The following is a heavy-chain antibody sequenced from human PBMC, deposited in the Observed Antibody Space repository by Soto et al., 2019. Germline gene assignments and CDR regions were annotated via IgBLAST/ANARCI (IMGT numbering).Heavy chain of an antibody. CDR3: ARGLDYAADAFDI. V-gene: IGHV3-23*01. Sequence: VGSLRLSCAASGFAFSSYAMSWVRQAPGKGLEWVSAISGSGDSTYYADSVKGRFTISRDNSKNTLYLQMNSLRAEDTAVYYCARGLDYAADAFDIWGLGTMVTVSS. D-gene: IGHD4-17*01. CDR2: ISGSGDST. J-gene: IGHJ3*02. CDR1: GFAFSSYA.